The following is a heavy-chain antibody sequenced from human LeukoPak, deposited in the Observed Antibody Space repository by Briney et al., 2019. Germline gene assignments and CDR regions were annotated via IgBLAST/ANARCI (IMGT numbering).Heavy chain of an antibody. D-gene: IGHD4-17*01. J-gene: IGHJ5*02. CDR2: INWNGGST. V-gene: IGHV3-20*04. CDR1: GFTFDDYG. Sequence: PGGSLRLSCAASGFTFDDYGMSWVRQAPGKGREWVSGINWNGGSTGYADSVKGRFTISRDNAKNSLYLQMNSLRAEDTALYYCARPFGGDYGDYKGNWLDPWGQGTLVTVFS. CDR3: ARPFGGDYGDYKGNWLDP.